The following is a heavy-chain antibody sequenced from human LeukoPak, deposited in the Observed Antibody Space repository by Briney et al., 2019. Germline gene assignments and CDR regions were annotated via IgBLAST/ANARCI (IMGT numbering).Heavy chain of an antibody. CDR2: IIPIFGTA. CDR3: ARGLGYCSSTSCRPNPNYYYYYYMDV. V-gene: IGHV1-69*13. D-gene: IGHD2-2*01. J-gene: IGHJ6*03. CDR1: GGTSSSYA. Sequence: SVNVSCKASGGTSSSYAISWVRQAPGQGLEWMGGIIPIFGTANYAQKFQGRVTITADESTSTAYMELSSLRSEDTAVYYCARGLGYCSSTSCRPNPNYYYYYYMDVWGKGTTVTVSS.